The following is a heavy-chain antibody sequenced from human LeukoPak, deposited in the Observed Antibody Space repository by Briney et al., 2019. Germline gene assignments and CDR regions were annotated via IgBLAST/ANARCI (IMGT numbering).Heavy chain of an antibody. D-gene: IGHD3-16*01. CDR3: VRGGGNFDF. V-gene: IGHV3-7*04. J-gene: IGHJ4*02. CDR2: INNDGSEK. CDR1: GFTLSTSW. Sequence: GGSLRLSCAASGFTLSTSWMSWVRQAPGKGLEWVANINNDGSEKNYVDSVKGRFSISRDNAKNSLYLQMNSLRGEDTAVYYCVRGGGNFDFWGQGILVTVSS.